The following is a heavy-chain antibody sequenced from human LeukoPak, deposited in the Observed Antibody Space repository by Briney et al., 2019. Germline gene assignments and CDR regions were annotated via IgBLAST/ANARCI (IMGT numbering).Heavy chain of an antibody. CDR3: ARGYRTAIFGVVHTYYFDY. V-gene: IGHV1-8*03. Sequence: GASVKVSCKASGGTFSSYGINWVRQATGQGLEWMGWMNPNSGNTGYAQKFQGRVTITRNTSISTAYMELSSLRSEDTAVYYCARGYRTAIFGVVHTYYFDYWGQGTLVTVSS. CDR2: MNPNSGNT. J-gene: IGHJ4*02. CDR1: GGTFSSYG. D-gene: IGHD3-3*01.